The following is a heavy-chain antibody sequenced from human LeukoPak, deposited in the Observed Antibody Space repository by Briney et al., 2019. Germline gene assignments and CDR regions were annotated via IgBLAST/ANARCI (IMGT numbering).Heavy chain of an antibody. V-gene: IGHV1-2*02. Sequence: GASVKVSCKASGYTFTGYYMHWVRQAPGQGLEWMGWINPNSGGTNYAQKFQGRVTMTRDTSISTAYMELSRLRSEDTAVYYCATYGADYSNYVDFDYWGQGTLVTVSS. CDR1: GYTFTGYY. CDR3: ATYGADYSNYVDFDY. J-gene: IGHJ4*02. CDR2: INPNSGGT. D-gene: IGHD4-11*01.